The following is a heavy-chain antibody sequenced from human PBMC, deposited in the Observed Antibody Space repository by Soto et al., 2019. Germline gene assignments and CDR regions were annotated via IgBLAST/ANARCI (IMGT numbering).Heavy chain of an antibody. CDR1: GGSISSSSYY. J-gene: IGHJ6*03. Sequence: SETLSLTCTVSGGSISSSSYYWGWIRQPPGKGLEWIGTIHYSGSTYYNPSLKSRVTISADTSKNQFSLKLSSVTAADTAVYYCAGQQTLRGFYSYYYMDVWGKGTTVTVSS. CDR3: AGQQTLRGFYSYYYMDV. V-gene: IGHV4-39*01. CDR2: IHYSGST.